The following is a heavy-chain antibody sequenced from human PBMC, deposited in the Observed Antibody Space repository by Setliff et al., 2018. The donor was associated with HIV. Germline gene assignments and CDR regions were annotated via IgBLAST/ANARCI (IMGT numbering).Heavy chain of an antibody. Sequence: ASVKVSCKASGYSFTSYGFSWVRQAPGQGLEWMGWISVYNGDTNYAQKVQGRVTMTTDTSTSTAYMELRSLRSDDTAVYYCARGSYSGYTLDQWGQGTLVTVSS. J-gene: IGHJ4*02. CDR3: ARGSYSGYTLDQ. CDR1: GYSFTSYG. V-gene: IGHV1-18*01. D-gene: IGHD5-12*01. CDR2: ISVYNGDT.